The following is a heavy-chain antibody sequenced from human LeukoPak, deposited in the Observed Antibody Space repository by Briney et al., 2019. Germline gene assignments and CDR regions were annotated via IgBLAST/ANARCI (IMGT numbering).Heavy chain of an antibody. D-gene: IGHD4-17*01. CDR1: GFTFSSYA. Sequence: PGGSLRLSCAASGFTFSSYAMTWVRQAPGKGLEWVSTITSSGGNTYYADSVKGRFTISRDNSKNTLYLQMSSLRAEDTAVYYCARDRTPVTGYYYYYYGMDVWGQGTTVTVSS. CDR2: ITSSGGNT. CDR3: ARDRTPVTGYYYYYYGMDV. J-gene: IGHJ6*02. V-gene: IGHV3-23*01.